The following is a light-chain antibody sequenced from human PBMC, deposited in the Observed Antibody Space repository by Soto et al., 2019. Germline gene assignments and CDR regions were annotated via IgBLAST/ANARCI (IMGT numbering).Light chain of an antibody. J-gene: IGKJ1*01. Sequence: ILMTQSPATLSVSPGERATLSCRASQSVSNNLAWYQQKPGQAPRLLIYDASTSATGIPARLSGSGSGTEFTLIISGLQSEDFAVYYCQQYNNWPPWTFGQGTKVEIK. CDR3: QQYNNWPPWT. CDR1: QSVSNN. CDR2: DAS. V-gene: IGKV3-15*01.